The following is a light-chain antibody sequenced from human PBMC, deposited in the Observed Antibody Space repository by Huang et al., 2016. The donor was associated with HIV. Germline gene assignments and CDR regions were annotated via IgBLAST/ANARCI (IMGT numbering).Light chain of an antibody. CDR2: GAS. Sequence: VISMTQSPSLLAASTGDRVTITCPVSQDINTYLAWYQQKPGRAPTLIVHGASTLRKGVASRFSATGSRTYFTLTITNLQSEDFVTDDCKQYSMFPYTFGPGTKLELK. CDR1: QDINTY. V-gene: IGKV1D-8*03. CDR3: KQYSMFPYT. J-gene: IGKJ2*01.